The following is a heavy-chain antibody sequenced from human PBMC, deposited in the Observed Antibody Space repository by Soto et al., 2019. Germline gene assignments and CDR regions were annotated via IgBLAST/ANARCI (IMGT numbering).Heavy chain of an antibody. V-gene: IGHV3-23*01. Sequence: HPGGSLRLSCAASGFTFSNYDMHWVRQSPGKGLEWVSAISGSGGSTYYADSVKGRFTISRDNSKNTLYLQMNSLRAEDTAVYYCAKDYDSSGYYPEFDYWGQGTLVTVSS. D-gene: IGHD3-22*01. CDR2: ISGSGGST. CDR1: GFTFSNYD. CDR3: AKDYDSSGYYPEFDY. J-gene: IGHJ4*02.